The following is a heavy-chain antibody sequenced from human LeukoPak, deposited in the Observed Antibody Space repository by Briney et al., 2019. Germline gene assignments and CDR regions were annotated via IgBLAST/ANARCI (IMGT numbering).Heavy chain of an antibody. D-gene: IGHD3-10*02. J-gene: IGHJ6*04. Sequence: GGSLRLSCAASGFTFSSYPLNWVRQAPGKGLEWVSYISSSGSTIYYADSVKGRFTISRDNAKNSLYLQMNSLRAEDTAVYYCAELGITMIGGVWGKGTTVTISS. CDR1: GFTFSSYP. CDR3: AELGITMIGGV. CDR2: ISSSGSTI. V-gene: IGHV3-48*03.